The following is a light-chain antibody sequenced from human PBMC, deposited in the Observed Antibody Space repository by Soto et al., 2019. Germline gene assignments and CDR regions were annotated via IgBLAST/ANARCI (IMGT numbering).Light chain of an antibody. V-gene: IGLV2-8*01. CDR2: DVT. CDR1: SSDIGSYNY. Sequence: QSVLTQPPSASGSPGQSVTISCTGTSSDIGSYNYVSWYQHHPGKAPKLIIYDVTQRPSGVPDRFSGSKSGNTASLTVSGLQADDEADYYCGSYTDSNTLYVFGTGTKLTVL. CDR3: GSYTDSNTLYV. J-gene: IGLJ1*01.